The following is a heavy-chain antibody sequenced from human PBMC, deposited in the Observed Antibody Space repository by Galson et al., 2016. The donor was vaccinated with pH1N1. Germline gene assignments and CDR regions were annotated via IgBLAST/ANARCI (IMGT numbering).Heavy chain of an antibody. CDR1: GFTFSSCG. D-gene: IGHD6-13*01. CDR3: ARAIGAAGSF. V-gene: IGHV3-30*12. CDR2: ILYNGNDK. J-gene: IGHJ4*02. Sequence: SLRLSCAASGFTFSSCGIYWVRQAPGKGLEWVGNILYNGNDKYYADSVKGRFTISRDNAYNLLYLQMNTLRAEDTAVYFCARAIGAAGSFWGQGTLVTVSS.